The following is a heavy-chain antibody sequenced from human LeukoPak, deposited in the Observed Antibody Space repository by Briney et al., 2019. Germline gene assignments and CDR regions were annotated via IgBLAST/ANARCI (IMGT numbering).Heavy chain of an antibody. CDR3: AEDIRYNDNWFDP. Sequence: TGGSLRLSCAASGFTFDDYAMHWVRQAPGKGLEWVSLISGDGGSTYYADSVKGRFTISRDNSKNSLYLQMNSLRTEDTALYYCAEDIRYNDNWFDPWGQGTLVTVSS. V-gene: IGHV3-43*02. CDR1: GFTFDDYA. CDR2: ISGDGGST. J-gene: IGHJ5*02. D-gene: IGHD1-14*01.